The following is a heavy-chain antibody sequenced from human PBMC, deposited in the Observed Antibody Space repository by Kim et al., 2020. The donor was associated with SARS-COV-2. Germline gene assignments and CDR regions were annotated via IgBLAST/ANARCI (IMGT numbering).Heavy chain of an antibody. V-gene: IGHV3-21*01. J-gene: IGHJ4*02. CDR1: GFTFSSYS. CDR3: ARDLGGGSGHVNG. CDR2: ISSSSSYI. D-gene: IGHD3-10*01. Sequence: GGSLRLSCAASGFTFSSYSMNWVRQAPGKGLEWVSSISSSSSYIYYADSVKGRFTISRDNAKNSLYLQMNSLRAEDTAVYYCARDLGGGSGHVNGWGQGTLVTVSS.